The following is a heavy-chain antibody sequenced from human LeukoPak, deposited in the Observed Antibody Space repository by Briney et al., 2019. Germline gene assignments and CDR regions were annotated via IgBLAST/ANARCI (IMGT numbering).Heavy chain of an antibody. CDR2: IHTSGST. J-gene: IGHJ4*02. CDR3: ARRDISSGWSFDY. Sequence: PSETLSLTCTVSGGSISNYHWSWIRQPAGKGLEWNGQIHTSGSTNYNPPLKSRVSMSIDTTEDQVSLTIRSVTAADTAFYYCARRDISSGWSFDYWGQGTLVTVSS. V-gene: IGHV4-4*07. D-gene: IGHD6-19*01. CDR1: GGSISNYH.